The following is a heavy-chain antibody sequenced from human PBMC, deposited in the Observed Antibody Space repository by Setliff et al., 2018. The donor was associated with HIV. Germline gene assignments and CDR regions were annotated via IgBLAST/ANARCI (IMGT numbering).Heavy chain of an antibody. V-gene: IGHV4-34*01. CDR2: INHRGIT. J-gene: IGHJ6*02. CDR3: ARVVWMAAAGTIDYYYYGMDI. D-gene: IGHD6-13*01. Sequence: LSLTCAFNGGSFSGYYWMWIRQYPGEGLEWIGEINHRGITNYSPSLKSRGTISVDTSKNQFYLKLRSVTAADTAVYYCARVVWMAAAGTIDYYYYGMDIWGQGTTGTVSS. CDR1: GGSFSGYY.